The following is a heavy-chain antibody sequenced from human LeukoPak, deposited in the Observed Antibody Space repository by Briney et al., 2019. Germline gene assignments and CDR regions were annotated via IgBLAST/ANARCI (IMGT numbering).Heavy chain of an antibody. Sequence: SSETLSLTCAVYGGSFSGYYWSWIRQPPGKGLEWIGEINHSGSTNYNPSLKSRVTISVDTSKNQFSLKLSSVTAADTAVYYCARGYGCSGGSCEQVFDYWGQGTLVTVSS. V-gene: IGHV4-34*01. CDR2: INHSGST. D-gene: IGHD2-15*01. J-gene: IGHJ4*02. CDR1: GGSFSGYY. CDR3: ARGYGCSGGSCEQVFDY.